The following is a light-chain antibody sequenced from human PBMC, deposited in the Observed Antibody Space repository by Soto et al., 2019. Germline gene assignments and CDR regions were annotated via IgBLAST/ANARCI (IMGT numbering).Light chain of an antibody. Sequence: EIVLTQSPATLSLSPGERATLSCRASQTVSFYLAWYQQKPGQAPRLLIYDASKRATGTPDRFSGSGSGTDFTLTISSLEPEDFAVYYCQQRSNWPPFTFGPGTKVDIK. J-gene: IGKJ3*01. CDR2: DAS. V-gene: IGKV3-11*01. CDR3: QQRSNWPPFT. CDR1: QTVSFY.